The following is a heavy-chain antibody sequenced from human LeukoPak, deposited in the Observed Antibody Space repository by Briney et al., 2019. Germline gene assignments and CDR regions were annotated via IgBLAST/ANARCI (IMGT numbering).Heavy chain of an antibody. CDR2: ISSSGGTK. CDR1: GFTFSDYY. D-gene: IGHD6-13*01. V-gene: IGHV3-11*04. J-gene: IGHJ3*02. CDR3: ARDILAAAGPWSASDI. Sequence: GGSLRLSCAASGFTFSDYYMSWIRQAPGKGLEWVSYISSSGGTKYSADSVKGRFTISRDNAKNSLYLQMNSLRAEDTAVYYCARDILAAAGPWSASDIWGQGTMVTVSS.